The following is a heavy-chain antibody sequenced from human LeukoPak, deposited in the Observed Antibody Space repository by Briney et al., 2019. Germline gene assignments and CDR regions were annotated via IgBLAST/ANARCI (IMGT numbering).Heavy chain of an antibody. CDR3: ARAIEYYDILTGYYSGGYYYYYMDV. Sequence: ASVKVSCKASGYTFTGYYLHWVRQAPGQGLEWMGCVNPNIGGTNYAQKFQGRVTMTRDTSISTAYMELSRLRSDDTAVYYCARAIEYYDILTGYYSGGYYYYYMDVWGKGTTVTISS. D-gene: IGHD3-9*01. CDR2: VNPNIGGT. V-gene: IGHV1-2*02. CDR1: GYTFTGYY. J-gene: IGHJ6*03.